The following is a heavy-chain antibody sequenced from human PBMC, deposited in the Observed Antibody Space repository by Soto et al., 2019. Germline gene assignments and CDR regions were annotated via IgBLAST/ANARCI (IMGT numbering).Heavy chain of an antibody. Sequence: QVQLVESGEGVVQPGRSLRLSCAASGFTFSSYAMHWVRQAPGKGLEWVAVISYDGSNKYYADSVKGRFTISRDNSKNTLYLQMNSLRAEDTAVYYCARYPPDAFDIWGQGTMVTVSS. J-gene: IGHJ3*02. CDR3: ARYPPDAFDI. D-gene: IGHD2-2*01. CDR1: GFTFSSYA. CDR2: ISYDGSNK. V-gene: IGHV3-30-3*01.